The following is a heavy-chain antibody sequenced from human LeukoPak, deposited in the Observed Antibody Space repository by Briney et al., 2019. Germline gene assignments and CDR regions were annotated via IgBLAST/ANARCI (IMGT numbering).Heavy chain of an antibody. CDR1: GYTFTNYG. J-gene: IGHJ4*02. D-gene: IGHD6-13*01. CDR3: ARDAYSSSRLDY. Sequence: ASVKVSCKASGYTFTNYGITWVRQAPGQGLEWMGWINTYNGNTNYAQNLQGRVTMTTDTSTNTAYMELRSLRSDDTAMYYCARDAYSSSRLDYWGQGSLVTVSP. CDR2: INTYNGNT. V-gene: IGHV1-18*01.